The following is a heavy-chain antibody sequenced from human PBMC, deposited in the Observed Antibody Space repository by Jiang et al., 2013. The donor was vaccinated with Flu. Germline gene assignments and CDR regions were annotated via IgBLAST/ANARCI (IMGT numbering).Heavy chain of an antibody. J-gene: IGHJ5*02. CDR1: GGTLSSYG. CDR2: IIPILGIA. D-gene: IGHD4/OR15-4a*01. CDR3: ARGFEGAGFDP. Sequence: SGAEVKKPGSSVKVSCKASGGTLSSYGISWVRQAPGQGLEWMGMIIPILGIANYAQKFQGRVTITADKSTSTAYMELSSLRSDDTAIYYCARGFEGAGFDPWGQGTLVTVSS. V-gene: IGHV1-69*04.